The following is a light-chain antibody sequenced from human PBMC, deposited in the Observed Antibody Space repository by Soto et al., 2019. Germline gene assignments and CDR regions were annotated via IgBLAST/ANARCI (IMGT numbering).Light chain of an antibody. V-gene: IGKV1-33*01. J-gene: IGKJ4*01. CDR3: QQYDNPPIT. CDR2: DAS. Sequence: LQIIRSAGSPSASVNDRVIITCQASHDISDYLNWYQQKPGKAPKLLIYDASNLETGVPSRFSGSGSGTDFTFTISSLQPEDIATYYCQQYDNPPITFGGGTKVDIK. CDR1: HDISDY.